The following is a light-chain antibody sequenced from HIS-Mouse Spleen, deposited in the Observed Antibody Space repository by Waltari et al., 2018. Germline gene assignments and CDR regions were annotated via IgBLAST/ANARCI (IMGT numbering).Light chain of an antibody. CDR1: SSDVGRYNL. V-gene: IGLV2-23*01. CDR3: CSYAGSSTWV. J-gene: IGLJ3*02. CDR2: EGS. Sequence: QSALTQPASVSGSPGQSITISCTGTSSDVGRYNLVSWYQQHPRKAPKLMSYEGSKRPAGVSKRFSGSKSGNTASLTISGLQAEDEADYYCCSYAGSSTWVFGGGTKLTVL.